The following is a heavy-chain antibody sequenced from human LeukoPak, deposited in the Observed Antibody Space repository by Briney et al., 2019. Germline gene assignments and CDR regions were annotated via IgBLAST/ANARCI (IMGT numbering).Heavy chain of an antibody. D-gene: IGHD3-3*01. Sequence: SETLSLTCAVYGGSFSGYYWSWIRQPPGKGLEWIGEINHSGSTNYNPSLKSRVTISVDTSKNQFSLKLSSVTAADTAVYYCARVGRVLRFLEWFDFWGQGTLVTVSS. CDR1: GGSFSGYY. J-gene: IGHJ5*01. CDR3: ARVGRVLRFLEWFDF. CDR2: INHSGST. V-gene: IGHV4-34*01.